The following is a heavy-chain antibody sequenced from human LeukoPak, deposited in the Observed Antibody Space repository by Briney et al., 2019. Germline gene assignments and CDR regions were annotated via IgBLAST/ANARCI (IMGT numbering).Heavy chain of an antibody. CDR1: GFTFSSYS. J-gene: IGHJ4*02. Sequence: GGSLRLSCAASGFTFSSYSMNWVRQAPGKGLEWVSYISSSSSTIYYADSVKGRFTISRDNAKNSLYLQMNSLRAEDTAMYYCARGLRDGYNKRGSDFDYWGQGTLVTVSS. D-gene: IGHD5-24*01. CDR3: ARGLRDGYNKRGSDFDY. V-gene: IGHV3-48*01. CDR2: ISSSSSTI.